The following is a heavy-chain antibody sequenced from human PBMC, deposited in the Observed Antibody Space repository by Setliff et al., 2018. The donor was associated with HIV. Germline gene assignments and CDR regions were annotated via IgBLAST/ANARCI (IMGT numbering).Heavy chain of an antibody. CDR2: ISAYNGNT. D-gene: IGHD6-19*01. CDR3: ARAAVAGPWRKLDY. CDR1: GYTFTSFG. V-gene: IGHV1-18*01. J-gene: IGHJ4*02. Sequence: GASVKVSCKASGYTFTSFGISWVRQAPGQGLEWMGRISAYNGNTDHAQRLQGRVTMTTDTSTRTAYMELRSLRSDDTVVYYCARAAVAGPWRKLDYWGQGTLVTVSS.